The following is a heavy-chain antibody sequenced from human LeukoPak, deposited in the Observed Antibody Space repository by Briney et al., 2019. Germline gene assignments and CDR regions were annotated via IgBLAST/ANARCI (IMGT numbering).Heavy chain of an antibody. CDR1: RFTFNSYA. V-gene: IGHV3-23*01. CDR2: IGGSNGIT. D-gene: IGHD5-12*01. Sequence: GGSLRLSCAAFRFTFNSYAMSWVRQAPGKGLEWVSVIGGSNGITFYVGSVKGRFTISRDNSKDTLYLQMNSLRAEDTAVYYCARNENSGWGYFDYWGQGTLVTVSS. J-gene: IGHJ4*02. CDR3: ARNENSGWGYFDY.